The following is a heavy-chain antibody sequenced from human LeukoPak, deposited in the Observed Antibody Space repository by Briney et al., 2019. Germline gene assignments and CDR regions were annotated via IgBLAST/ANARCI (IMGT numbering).Heavy chain of an antibody. CDR2: ISSSSSTI. D-gene: IGHD1-26*01. V-gene: IGHV3-48*01. CDR1: GFIFSSYS. Sequence: GGSLRLSCAASGFIFSSYSMNWVRRAPGKGLEWVSYISSSSSTIYYADSVKGRFTISRDNAKNSLYLQMNSLRAEETAVYYCARVSWAYYYYMDVWGKGTTVTVSS. J-gene: IGHJ6*03. CDR3: ARVSWAYYYYMDV.